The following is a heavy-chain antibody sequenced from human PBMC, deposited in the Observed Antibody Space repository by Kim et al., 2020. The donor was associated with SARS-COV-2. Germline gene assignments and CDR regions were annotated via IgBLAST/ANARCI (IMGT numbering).Heavy chain of an antibody. Sequence: GGSLRLSCAASGFTVSSNYMSWVRQAPGKGLEWVSVIYSGGSTYYADSVKGRFTISRDNSKNTLYLQMNSLRAEDTAVYYCASGLDLGYDSSGYYFPDPFDIWGQGTMVTVSS. CDR1: GFTVSSNY. J-gene: IGHJ3*02. CDR3: ASGLDLGYDSSGYYFPDPFDI. D-gene: IGHD3-22*01. V-gene: IGHV3-53*01. CDR2: IYSGGST.